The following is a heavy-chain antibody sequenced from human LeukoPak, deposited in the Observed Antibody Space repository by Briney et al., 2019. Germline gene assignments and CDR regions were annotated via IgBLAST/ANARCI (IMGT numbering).Heavy chain of an antibody. CDR3: ASEYSGSYYLLYYYYGMDV. CDR1: GFTLSSYA. V-gene: IGHV3-23*01. J-gene: IGHJ6*02. CDR2: ISGRGGST. Sequence: GGSLRLSCAASGFTLSSYAMGWVRQAPGKGLEWVSAISGRGGSTYYADSVKGRFTISRDNAKNSLYLQMNSLRDEDTAVYYCASEYSGSYYLLYYYYGMDVWGQGTTVTVSS. D-gene: IGHD1-26*01.